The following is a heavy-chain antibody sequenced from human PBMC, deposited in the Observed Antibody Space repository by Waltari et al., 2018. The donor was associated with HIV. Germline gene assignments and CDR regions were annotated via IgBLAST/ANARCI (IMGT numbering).Heavy chain of an antibody. CDR3: ARDLIGPRII. V-gene: IGHV3-48*02. J-gene: IGHJ4*02. Sequence: EVQLVESGGGLVQPGGSLRVSCEASGFTFSSYSMNWVSQAPGKGLEWVSYLSSSGTTIYYADSVKGRFTISRDNAKNSLYLQMNSLRDEDTAVYYCARDLIGPRIIWGQGTLVTVSS. CDR2: LSSSGTTI. CDR1: GFTFSSYS. D-gene: IGHD3-16*01.